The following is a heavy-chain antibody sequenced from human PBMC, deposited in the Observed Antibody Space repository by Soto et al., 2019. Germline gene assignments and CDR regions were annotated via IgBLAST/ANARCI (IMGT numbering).Heavy chain of an antibody. J-gene: IGHJ4*02. Sequence: SETLSLTCTVSGGSISSYYWSWIRQPAGKGLEWIGRIYTSVSTNYNPSLKSRVNMSVDTSKNQFSLKLSSVTAADTAVYYCARLRGDPGPVDYWGEGNLVSVSS. V-gene: IGHV4-4*07. CDR1: GGSISSYY. D-gene: IGHD2-21*02. CDR3: ARLRGDPGPVDY. CDR2: IYTSVST.